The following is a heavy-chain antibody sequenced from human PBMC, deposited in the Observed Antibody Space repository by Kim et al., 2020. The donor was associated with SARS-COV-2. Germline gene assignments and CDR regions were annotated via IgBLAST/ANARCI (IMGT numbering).Heavy chain of an antibody. CDR3: AREHDMVRGVIIDY. CDR1: GFTFSSYS. J-gene: IGHJ4*02. Sequence: GGSLRLSCAASGFTFSSYSMNWVRQAPGKGLEWVSSISSSSSYIYYADSVKGRFTISRDNAKNSLYLQMNSLRAEDTAVYYCAREHDMVRGVIIDYWGQGTLVTVST. D-gene: IGHD3-10*01. V-gene: IGHV3-21*01. CDR2: ISSSSSYI.